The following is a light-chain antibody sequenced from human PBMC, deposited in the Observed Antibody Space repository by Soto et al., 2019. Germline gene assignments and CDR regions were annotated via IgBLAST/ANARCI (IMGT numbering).Light chain of an antibody. Sequence: EVVLTQSPGTLSLSPGESATLSCRASQSVSSSYLAWYQQKPGQAPRLLIYGASSRATGVPDRFSGSGSGTDFTLTISSLEPEDFAVYYCQQYGSSPVTFGQGTKVEI. CDR2: GAS. CDR3: QQYGSSPVT. V-gene: IGKV3-20*01. CDR1: QSVSSSY. J-gene: IGKJ1*01.